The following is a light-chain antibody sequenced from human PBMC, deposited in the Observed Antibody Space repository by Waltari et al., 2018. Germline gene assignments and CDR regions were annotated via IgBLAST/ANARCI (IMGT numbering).Light chain of an antibody. CDR1: SGDVGGYNS. CDR2: DVS. V-gene: IGLV2-14*01. J-gene: IGLJ3*02. CDR3: ASYTNSDSEV. Sequence: QSALTQPASVSGSPGQSITISCTGTSGDVGGYNSVSWFQQHPGKFPKLFISDVSNRPSGVSDRLSGSKSGNTASLTISGLQAEDEASYYCASYTNSDSEVFGGGTKVTVL.